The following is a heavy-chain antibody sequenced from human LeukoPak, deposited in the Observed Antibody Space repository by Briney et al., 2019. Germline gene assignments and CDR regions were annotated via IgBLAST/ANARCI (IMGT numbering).Heavy chain of an antibody. CDR3: ARVRGGY. V-gene: IGHV3-21*04. Sequence: PGGSLRLSCAASGFTFSSYSISWVRQAPGKGLEWVSSISSSGSHIYYADSVKGRFTISRDNAKNSLYLQMNSLRAEDTAVYYCARVRGGYWGQGTLVTVSS. J-gene: IGHJ4*02. CDR1: GFTFSSYS. CDR2: ISSSGSHI. D-gene: IGHD3-10*01.